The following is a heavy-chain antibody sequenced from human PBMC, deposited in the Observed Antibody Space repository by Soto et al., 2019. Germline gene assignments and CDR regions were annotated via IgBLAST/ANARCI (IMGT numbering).Heavy chain of an antibody. CDR1: GYSFTSYW. CDR2: IYPGDSDT. Sequence: PGESLKISCKGSGYSFTSYWIGWVRQMPGKGLEWMGIIYPGDSDTRYSPSFQGQVTISADKSISTAYLQWSSLKASDTAMYYCSRGGFFDGIAAADPYYFDYWGQGTLVTVSS. CDR3: SRGGFFDGIAAADPYYFDY. J-gene: IGHJ4*02. V-gene: IGHV5-51*01. D-gene: IGHD6-13*01.